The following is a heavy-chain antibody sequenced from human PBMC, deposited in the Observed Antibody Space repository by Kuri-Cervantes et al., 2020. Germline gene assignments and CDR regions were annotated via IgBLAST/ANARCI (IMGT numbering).Heavy chain of an antibody. CDR1: GGSISSYY. V-gene: IGHV4-59*01. CDR2: IYYSGST. CDR3: ARGPPMFDP. J-gene: IGHJ5*02. Sequence: ESLKISCTVSGGSISSYYWSWIRQPPGKGLEWIGYIYYSGSTNYNPSLKSRVTISVDTSKNQFSLKLSSVTAADTAVYYCARGPPMFDPWGQGTLVTVSS.